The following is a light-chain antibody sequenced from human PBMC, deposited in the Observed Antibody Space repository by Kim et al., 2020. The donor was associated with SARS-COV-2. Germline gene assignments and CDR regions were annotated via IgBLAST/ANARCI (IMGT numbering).Light chain of an antibody. CDR2: DAS. CDR1: QSVSTY. J-gene: IGKJ5*01. V-gene: IGKV3-11*01. CDR3: QQRYNWPPIT. Sequence: EIVLTQSPATLSLSPGERATLSCRASQSVSTYLAWYQQKPGQAPRLLIYDASNRATGIPARFSGSGSGTDFTLTISSLEPADFAVYYCQQRYNWPPITVGQGTRLEIK.